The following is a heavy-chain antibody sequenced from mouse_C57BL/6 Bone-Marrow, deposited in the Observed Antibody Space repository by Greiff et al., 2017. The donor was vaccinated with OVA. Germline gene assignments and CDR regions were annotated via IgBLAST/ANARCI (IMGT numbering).Heavy chain of an antibody. CDR2: IDPSDSYT. V-gene: IGHV1-59*01. D-gene: IGHD4-1*01. J-gene: IGHJ4*01. Sequence: QVQLQQPGAELVRPGTSVKLSCKASGYTFTSYWMHWVKQRPGQGLEWIGVIDPSDSYTNYNQKFKGKATLTVDTSSSTAYMQLSSLTSEDSAVYYCARDWVSMDYWGQGTSVTVSS. CDR1: GYTFTSYW. CDR3: ARDWVSMDY.